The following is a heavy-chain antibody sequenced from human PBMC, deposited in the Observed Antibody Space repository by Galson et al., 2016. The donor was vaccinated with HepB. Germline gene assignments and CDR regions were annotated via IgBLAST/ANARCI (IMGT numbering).Heavy chain of an antibody. Sequence: SLRLSCAASGFNFIDHAMHWVRQAPGKGLEWVAVVWNDGTYKHYSDSVRGRFTISRDDFKNTVSLEMNSLRVEDTALYYCAKNVCHGPECYVEGHYFDIWGQGTLVTVSS. D-gene: IGHD3-16*01. CDR3: AKNVCHGPECYVEGHYFDI. V-gene: IGHV3-33*06. CDR1: GFNFIDHA. J-gene: IGHJ4*02. CDR2: VWNDGTYK.